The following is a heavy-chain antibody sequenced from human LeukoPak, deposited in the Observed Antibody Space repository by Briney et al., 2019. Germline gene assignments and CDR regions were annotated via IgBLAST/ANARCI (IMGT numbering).Heavy chain of an antibody. CDR3: AKALGRGGDYPFDY. D-gene: IGHD2-21*02. J-gene: IGHJ4*02. Sequence: TGGSLRLSCAASGFTFSSYAMSWVRQAPGKGLEWVSAISGSGGSTYYADSVKGRFTISRDNSKNTLYLQMNSLRAEDTAVYYCAKALGRGGDYPFDYWGQGTLVTVSS. V-gene: IGHV3-23*01. CDR2: ISGSGGST. CDR1: GFTFSSYA.